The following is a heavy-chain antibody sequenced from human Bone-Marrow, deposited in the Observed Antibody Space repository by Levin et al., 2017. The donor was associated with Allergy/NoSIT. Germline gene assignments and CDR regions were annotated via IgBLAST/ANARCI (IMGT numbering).Heavy chain of an antibody. CDR2: IYSGGST. CDR1: GGSISGHY. V-gene: IGHV4-4*07. J-gene: IGHJ3*01. D-gene: IGHD2-2*01. Sequence: NTSDTLSLTCTVSGGSISGHYWSWIRQPAEKGLEWIGRIYSGGSTSYNPSLKSRITMSVDTSKNQFSLRLSSVTAADTAVYFCARGLSCSSSSCYYSAFDLWGQGAMVTVSS. CDR3: ARGLSCSSSSCYYSAFDL.